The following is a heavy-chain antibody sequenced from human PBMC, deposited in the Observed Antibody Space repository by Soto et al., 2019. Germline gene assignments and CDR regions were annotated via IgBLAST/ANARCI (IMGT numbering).Heavy chain of an antibody. Sequence: GASVKVSCKASGYTFTSYGISWVRQAPGRGLEWMGWISAYNGNTNYAQKLQGRVTMTTDTSTSTAYMELRSLRSDDTAVYYCAKSRQLEPQTYNWFDPWGQGTLVTVSS. CDR1: GYTFTSYG. J-gene: IGHJ5*02. D-gene: IGHD1-1*01. CDR2: ISAYNGNT. V-gene: IGHV1-18*01. CDR3: AKSRQLEPQTYNWFDP.